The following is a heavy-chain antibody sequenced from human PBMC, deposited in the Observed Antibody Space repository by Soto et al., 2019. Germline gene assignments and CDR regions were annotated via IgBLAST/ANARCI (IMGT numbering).Heavy chain of an antibody. D-gene: IGHD5-12*01. J-gene: IGHJ4*02. V-gene: IGHV4-30-2*01. CDR2: IYHSGST. CDR1: GGSVSSASYS. Sequence: SEALSITCTGSGGSVSSASYSWSWIRQPPGKGLEWIGYIYHSGSTYYNPSLKSRVTISVDRSKNQCSLKLSSVTAADTAVYYCARAKWGGYDFYYWGQGTLVTVSS. CDR3: ARAKWGGYDFYY.